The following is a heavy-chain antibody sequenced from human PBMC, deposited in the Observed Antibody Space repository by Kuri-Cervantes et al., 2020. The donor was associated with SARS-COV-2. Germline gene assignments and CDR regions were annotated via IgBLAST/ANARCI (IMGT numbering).Heavy chain of an antibody. CDR3: ARGSLITMIVGY. D-gene: IGHD3-22*01. V-gene: IGHV1-2*02. CDR1: GYTFTGYY. J-gene: IGHJ4*02. Sequence: ASVKVSCKASGYTFTGYYMHWVRQAPGQGLEWVGWINPNSGGTNYAQKFQGRVTMTRDTSISTAYMELSRLRSDDTAVYYCARGSLITMIVGYWGQGTLVTVSS. CDR2: INPNSGGT.